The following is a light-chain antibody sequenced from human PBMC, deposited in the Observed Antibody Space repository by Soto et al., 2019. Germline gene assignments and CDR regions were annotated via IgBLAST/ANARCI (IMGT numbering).Light chain of an antibody. V-gene: IGLV2-14*01. CDR3: SSYTSSSTLDA. J-gene: IGLJ1*01. CDR2: DVS. Sequence: QSVLTQPASVSGSPGQSITISCTGTSSDFGGYNYVSWYQQHPGKAPKLMIYDVSNRPSGVSNRFSGSKSGNTASLTISGLQAEDEADYYCSSYTSSSTLDAFGTGTKVTVL. CDR1: SSDFGGYNY.